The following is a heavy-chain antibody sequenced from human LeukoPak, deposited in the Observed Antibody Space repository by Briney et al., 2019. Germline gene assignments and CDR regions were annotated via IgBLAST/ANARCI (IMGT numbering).Heavy chain of an antibody. CDR3: ARVGHSYGYVPFDY. J-gene: IGHJ4*02. CDR1: GGSISSSNYY. D-gene: IGHD5-18*01. Sequence: SETLSLTCTVSGGSISSSNYYWGWIRQPPGKGLEWVGNIYNSGSTYYNPSLKSRVTISVDTSKNQFSLKLSSVTAADTAIYYCARVGHSYGYVPFDYWGQGTLVTVSS. CDR2: IYNSGST. V-gene: IGHV4-39*07.